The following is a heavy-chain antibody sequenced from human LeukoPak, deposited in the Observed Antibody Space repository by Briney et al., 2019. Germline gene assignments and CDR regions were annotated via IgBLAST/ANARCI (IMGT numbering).Heavy chain of an antibody. J-gene: IGHJ4*02. CDR3: ARSSPSHY. CDR1: GFTFSSYI. V-gene: IGHV3-21*01. CDR2: ISSSNSYI. Sequence: PGGALRLSCAASGFTFSSYIMKWVRQAPGRGLEWDSSISSSNSYIDYADSVKGRFTVSRDNANNSLYLQMNSLRAEDTAVYYCARSSPSHYWGRGTLVTVSS.